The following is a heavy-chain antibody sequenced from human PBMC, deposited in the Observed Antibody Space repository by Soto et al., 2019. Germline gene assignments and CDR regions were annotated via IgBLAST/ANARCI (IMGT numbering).Heavy chain of an antibody. V-gene: IGHV4-31*02. J-gene: IGHJ6*02. CDR2: IYYSGST. D-gene: IGHD3-3*01. Sequence: KSSATLSLTXTVSGGSISSGGYYWSWIRQHPGKGLEWIGYIYYSGSTYYNPSLKSRVTISVDTSKNQFSLKLSSVTAADTAVYYCARDRPRNWSGYYGYYYYGMDVWGQGTTVTVSS. CDR1: GGSISSGGYY. CDR3: ARDRPRNWSGYYGYYYYGMDV.